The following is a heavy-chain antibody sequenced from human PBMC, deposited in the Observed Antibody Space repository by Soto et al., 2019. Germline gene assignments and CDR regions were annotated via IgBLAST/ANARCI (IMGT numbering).Heavy chain of an antibody. J-gene: IGHJ1*01. CDR3: ARAEDIVVVVAVEYFQH. Sequence: GGSLSLSCAASGFPFSSYSMNWVRQPPGKGLEWVSSISSSSSYIYYAEPLKGRFTISRENAKNSLDLQMNSLRAEDTAVYYCARAEDIVVVVAVEYFQHWGQGTLVTVSS. CDR1: GFPFSSYS. CDR2: ISSSSSYI. D-gene: IGHD2-15*01. V-gene: IGHV3-21*01.